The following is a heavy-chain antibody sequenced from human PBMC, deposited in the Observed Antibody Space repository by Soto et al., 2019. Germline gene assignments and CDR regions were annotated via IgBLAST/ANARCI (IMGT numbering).Heavy chain of an antibody. CDR1: GGSFSGYY. J-gene: IGHJ5*02. Sequence: SETLSLTCAVYGGSFSGYYWSWIRQPPGKGLEWIGEINHSGSTNYNPSLKSRVTISVDTSKNQFSLKLGSVTAADTAVYYCAGYIVVVPAAMQRIDWFDPWGQGTLVTVSS. CDR3: AGYIVVVPAAMQRIDWFDP. D-gene: IGHD2-2*01. V-gene: IGHV4-34*01. CDR2: INHSGST.